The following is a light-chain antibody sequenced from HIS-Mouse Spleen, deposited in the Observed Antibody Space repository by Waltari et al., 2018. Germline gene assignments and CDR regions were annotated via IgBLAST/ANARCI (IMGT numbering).Light chain of an antibody. V-gene: IGLV2-8*01. CDR2: EVS. Sequence: QSALTQPPSASGSPGQSVTISCTGTSSDVGVYNYVSCHQQHPRNAPKLMIYEVSKRPSGVPDRFSGSKSGNTASLTVSGLQAEDEADYYCSSYAGSNNYVFGTGTKVTVL. CDR3: SSYAGSNNYV. CDR1: SSDVGVYNY. J-gene: IGLJ1*01.